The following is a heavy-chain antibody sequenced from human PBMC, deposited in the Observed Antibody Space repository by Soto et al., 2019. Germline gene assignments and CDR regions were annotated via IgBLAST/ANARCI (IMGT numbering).Heavy chain of an antibody. J-gene: IGHJ4*02. CDR3: ARQIRIAVAGTLDY. CDR1: GYTFTSYA. D-gene: IGHD6-19*01. V-gene: IGHV1-3*01. CDR2: INAGNGNT. Sequence: ASVKVSCKASGYTFTSYAMHWVRQAPGQRLEWMVCINAGNGNTKYSQKFQGRVTITRDTSASTAYMELSSLRSEDTAVYYCARQIRIAVAGTLDYWGQGTLVTVSS.